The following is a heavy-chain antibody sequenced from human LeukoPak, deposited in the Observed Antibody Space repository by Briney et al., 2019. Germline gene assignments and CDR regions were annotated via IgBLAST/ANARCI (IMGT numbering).Heavy chain of an antibody. J-gene: IGHJ4*02. CDR1: GFTFSGFS. V-gene: IGHV3-7*01. CDR2: MNEYGSGI. D-gene: IGHD2-2*01. Sequence: GGSLRLSCAVSGFTFSGFSMSWVRQAPGKGLEWVAIMNEYGSGIFYVDSVKGRFIISRDNAKNSLYLQMNNLRAEDTAVYYCARPRGCGSSRCNNFDYWGQGTLVTVSS. CDR3: ARPRGCGSSRCNNFDY.